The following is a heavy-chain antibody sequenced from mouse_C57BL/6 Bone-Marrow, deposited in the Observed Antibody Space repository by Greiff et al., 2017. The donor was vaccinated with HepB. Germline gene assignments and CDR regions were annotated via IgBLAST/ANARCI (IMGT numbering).Heavy chain of an antibody. J-gene: IGHJ3*01. CDR3: ARAYYGSSSFAY. V-gene: IGHV5-12*01. CDR2: ISNGGGST. D-gene: IGHD1-1*01. Sequence: EVNVVESGGGLVQPGGSLKLSCAASGFTFSDYYMYWVRQTPEKRLEWVAYISNGGGSTYYPDTVKGRFTISRDNAKNTLYLQMSRLKSEDTAMYYCARAYYGSSSFAYWGQGTLVTVSA. CDR1: GFTFSDYY.